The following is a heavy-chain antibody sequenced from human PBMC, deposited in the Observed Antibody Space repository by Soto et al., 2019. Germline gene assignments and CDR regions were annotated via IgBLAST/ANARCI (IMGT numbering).Heavy chain of an antibody. CDR1: GFTFDDYT. V-gene: IGHV3-43*01. D-gene: IGHD2-8*01. CDR3: AKDTLHCPYGVCSTYYYYYGMDV. CDR2: ISWDGGST. Sequence: GGSLRLSCAASGFTFDDYTMHWVRQAPGKGLEWVSLISWDGGSTYYADSVKGRFTISRDNSKNSLYLQMNSLRTEDTALYYYAKDTLHCPYGVCSTYYYYYGMDVWGQGTTVTVSS. J-gene: IGHJ6*02.